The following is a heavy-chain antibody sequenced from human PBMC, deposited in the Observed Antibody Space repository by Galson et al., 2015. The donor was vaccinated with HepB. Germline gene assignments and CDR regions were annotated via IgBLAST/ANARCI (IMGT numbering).Heavy chain of an antibody. CDR3: ARRGKLGYCTSTSCSSIAFDI. D-gene: IGHD2-2*01. CDR2: IYPGDSDT. V-gene: IGHV5-51*01. CDR1: AYSFTSYW. J-gene: IGHJ3*02. Sequence: QSGAEVKKPGESLKIFCEASAYSFTSYWIGWVRQMPGKGLEWMGNIYPGDSDTRYSPSFQGQVTISADKSISTAYLQWSSLKASDTAVYYCARRGKLGYCTSTSCSSIAFDIWGQGTMVTVSS.